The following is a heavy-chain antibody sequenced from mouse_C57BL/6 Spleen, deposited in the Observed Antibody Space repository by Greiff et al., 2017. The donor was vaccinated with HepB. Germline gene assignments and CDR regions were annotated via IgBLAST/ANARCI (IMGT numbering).Heavy chain of an antibody. CDR3: ARRYYSYYYAMDY. CDR1: GFTFSDYG. V-gene: IGHV5-17*01. D-gene: IGHD1-1*01. J-gene: IGHJ4*01. CDR2: ISSGSSTI. Sequence: VQLKESGGGLVKPGGSLKLSCAASGFTFSDYGMHWVRQAPEKGLEWVAYISSGSSTIYYADTVKGRFTISRDNAKNTLFLQMTSLRSADTAMYYCARRYYSYYYAMDYWGQRTSVTVSS.